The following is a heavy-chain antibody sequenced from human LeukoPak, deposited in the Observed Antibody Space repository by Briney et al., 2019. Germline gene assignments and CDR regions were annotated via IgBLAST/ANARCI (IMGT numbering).Heavy chain of an antibody. V-gene: IGHV3-30*03. J-gene: IGHJ2*01. D-gene: IGHD3-16*01. CDR2: ISTDGRDK. CDR1: GFTFSSHA. Sequence: GGSLRLSCAASGFTFSSHAMHWVRQAPGKGLEWVAVISTDGRDKHHAESVKGRFTISRDNSKNTLYLQMNSLRPEDTAVYYCAREAAWGNWYFDLWGRGTLVTVSS. CDR3: AREAAWGNWYFDL.